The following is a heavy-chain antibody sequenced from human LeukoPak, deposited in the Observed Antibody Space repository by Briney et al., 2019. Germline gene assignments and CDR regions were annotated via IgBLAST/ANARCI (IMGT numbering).Heavy chain of an antibody. CDR2: TYYRSTWYN. J-gene: IGHJ5*02. Sequence: SQTLSLTCAMSGDSVSSNSVTWNWIRQSPSRGLEWLGRTYYRSTWYNDYAVSVRGRITVNPDTSKNQFSLHLNSVTPEDTAVYYCARRLTQYDCFDPWGQGILVTVSS. CDR3: ARRLTQYDCFDP. V-gene: IGHV6-1*01. CDR1: GDSVSSNSVT. D-gene: IGHD2-2*01.